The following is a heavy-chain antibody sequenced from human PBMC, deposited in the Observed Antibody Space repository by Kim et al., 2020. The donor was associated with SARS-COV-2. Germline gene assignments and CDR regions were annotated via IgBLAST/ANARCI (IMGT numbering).Heavy chain of an antibody. CDR3: ARHRGYCYYYMDV. CDR1: GYNFTSYW. CDR2: IYPGDSDT. J-gene: IGHJ6*03. V-gene: IGHV5-51*01. Sequence: GESLKISCKGSGYNFTSYWIGWVRQMPGKGLEWMGIIYPGDSDTRYSPSFQGQVTISADKSISTAYLQWSSLKASDTAMYYWARHRGYCYYYMDVWGKGTTVTVSS.